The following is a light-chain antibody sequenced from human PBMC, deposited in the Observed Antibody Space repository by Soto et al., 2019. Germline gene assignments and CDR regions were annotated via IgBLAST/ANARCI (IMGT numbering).Light chain of an antibody. CDR2: GAS. V-gene: IGKV3-15*01. J-gene: IGKJ4*01. CDR1: QSVSSN. CDR3: QQYNDWPLT. Sequence: EVVMTQSPATLSVSPGERATLSCRASQSVSSNLAWYRQKPGQLPRLLIYGASTRATGIPARFSGSGSGTEYTLTISSLQSEDFTLYYCQQYNDWPLTFGGGTKVEIK.